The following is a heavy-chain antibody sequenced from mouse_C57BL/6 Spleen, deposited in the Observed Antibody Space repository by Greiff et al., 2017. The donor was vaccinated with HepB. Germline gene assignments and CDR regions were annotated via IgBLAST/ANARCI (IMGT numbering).Heavy chain of an antibody. CDR3: ARGGVATDYAMDY. J-gene: IGHJ4*01. CDR1: GYAFSSSW. Sequence: QVQLKQSGPELVKPGASVKISCKASGYAFSSSWMNWVKQRPGKGLEWIGRIYPGDGDTNYNGKFKGKATLTADKSSSTAYMQLSSLTSEDSAVYFCARGGVATDYAMDYWGQGTSVTVSS. CDR2: IYPGDGDT. V-gene: IGHV1-82*01. D-gene: IGHD1-1*02.